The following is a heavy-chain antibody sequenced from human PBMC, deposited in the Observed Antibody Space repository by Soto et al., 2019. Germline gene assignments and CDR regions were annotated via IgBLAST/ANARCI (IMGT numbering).Heavy chain of an antibody. D-gene: IGHD6-6*01. CDR2: IIPIFGTA. Sequence: ASVKVSCKASGGTFSSYAISWVRQAPGQGLEWMGGIIPIFGTANYAQKFQGRVMITADESTSTAYMELSSLRSEDTAVYYCARDSRPSDSSSSGNDAFDIWGQGTMVTVSS. CDR1: GGTFSSYA. V-gene: IGHV1-69*13. J-gene: IGHJ3*02. CDR3: ARDSRPSDSSSSGNDAFDI.